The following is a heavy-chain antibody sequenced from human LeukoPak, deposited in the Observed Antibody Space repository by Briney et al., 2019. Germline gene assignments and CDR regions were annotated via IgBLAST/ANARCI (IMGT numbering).Heavy chain of an antibody. CDR3: ARYSATHGNWFDP. V-gene: IGHV4-59*08. CDR2: IYYSGST. Sequence: SGTLSLTCTVSGGSISSYNWSWIRQPPGKGLEWIGNIYYSGSTNYNPSLKSRVTMSVDTSKNQFSLTLSPVTAADPAVYYCARYSATHGNWFDPWGQGTLVTVSS. CDR1: GGSISSYN. D-gene: IGHD5-18*01. J-gene: IGHJ5*02.